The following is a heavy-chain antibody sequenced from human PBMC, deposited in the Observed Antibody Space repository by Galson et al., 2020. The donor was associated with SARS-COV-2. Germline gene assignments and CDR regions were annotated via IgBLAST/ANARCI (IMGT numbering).Heavy chain of an antibody. Sequence: GGSLRLSCVVSGFTFNSYWMHWVRQAPGKGLVWVSHINSDGSTTSYADSVKGRFTISRDNAKNTLYLQMNSLRGEDTAVYYCARGGIRGAIDYWGQGTLVTVSS. J-gene: IGHJ4*02. CDR1: GFTFNSYW. V-gene: IGHV3-74*01. D-gene: IGHD1-26*01. CDR3: ARGGIRGAIDY. CDR2: INSDGSTT.